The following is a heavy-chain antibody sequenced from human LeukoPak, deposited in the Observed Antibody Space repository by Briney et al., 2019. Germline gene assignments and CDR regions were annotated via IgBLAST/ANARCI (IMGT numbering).Heavy chain of an antibody. CDR2: INPSGGST. CDR3: ARALSYSSPHYYFDY. CDR1: GYTFTSYY. D-gene: IGHD6-13*01. Sequence: GESLKVSCKASGYTFTSYYMHWVRQAPGQGLEWMGIINPSGGSTSYAQKFQGRVTMTRDMSTSTVYMELSSLRSEDTAVYYCARALSYSSPHYYFDYWGQGTLVTVSS. J-gene: IGHJ4*02. V-gene: IGHV1-46*01.